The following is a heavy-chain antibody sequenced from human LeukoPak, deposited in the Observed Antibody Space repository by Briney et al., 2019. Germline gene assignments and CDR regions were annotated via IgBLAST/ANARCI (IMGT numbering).Heavy chain of an antibody. CDR3: ARASNAAAGYYYYYMDV. CDR2: IYSGGST. J-gene: IGHJ6*03. V-gene: IGHV3-53*01. CDR1: GFTVSSNY. D-gene: IGHD4-11*01. Sequence: PGGSLRLSCAASGFTVSSNYMSWVRQAPGKGLEWVSVIYSGGSTYYADSVKGRFTISRDNSKNTLYLQMNSLRAEDTAVYYCARASNAAAGYYYYYMDVWGKGTTVTVSS.